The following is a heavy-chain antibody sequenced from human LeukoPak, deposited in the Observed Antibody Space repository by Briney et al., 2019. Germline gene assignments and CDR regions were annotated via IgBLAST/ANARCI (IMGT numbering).Heavy chain of an antibody. J-gene: IGHJ4*02. V-gene: IGHV3-30-3*01. CDR2: ISYDGSNK. Sequence: PGGSLRLSCAASGFTFSSYAMHWVRQAPGKGLEWVAVISYDGSNKYYADSVKGRFTISRDNSKNTLYLQMNSLRAEDTAVYCCARVPYSYGYYFDYWGQGTLVTVSS. CDR3: ARVPYSYGYYFDY. D-gene: IGHD5-18*01. CDR1: GFTFSSYA.